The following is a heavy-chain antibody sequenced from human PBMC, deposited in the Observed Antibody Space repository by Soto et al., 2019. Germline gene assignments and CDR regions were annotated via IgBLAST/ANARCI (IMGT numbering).Heavy chain of an antibody. CDR1: GFSLSTTGVG. V-gene: IGHV2-5*02. J-gene: IGHJ5*02. Sequence: QITLKESGPTLVKPTQTLTLTCTFSGFSLSTTGVGVGWIRQPPGKALKWLALIYWDDDKRYSPSLKSRLTITKDTSKNQVVLRLTNMDPVDTATYYCARLYSGWQPWGQGTLVTVPS. D-gene: IGHD5-12*01. CDR2: IYWDDDK. CDR3: ARLYSGWQP.